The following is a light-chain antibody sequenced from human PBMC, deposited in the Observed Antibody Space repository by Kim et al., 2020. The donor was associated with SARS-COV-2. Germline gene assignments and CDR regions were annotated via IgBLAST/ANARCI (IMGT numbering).Light chain of an antibody. CDR1: KLGNKY. V-gene: IGLV3-1*01. CDR2: QDN. Sequence: VSPDQTARLACSGDKLGNKYASWYQQKPGQSPLVIIYQDNKRPSGIPERFSGSNSANTATLTISGTQAMDEADYYCQAWDSGSVVFGGGTQLTVL. J-gene: IGLJ3*02. CDR3: QAWDSGSVV.